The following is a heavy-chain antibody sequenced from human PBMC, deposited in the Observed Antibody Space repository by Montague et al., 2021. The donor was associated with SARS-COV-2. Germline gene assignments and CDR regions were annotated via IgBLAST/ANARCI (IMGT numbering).Heavy chain of an antibody. CDR1: GGSISRRTSY. CDR3: MTHNDILPGYTWFDP. CDR2: LYYNGNI. Sequence: SETLSLTCTVSGGSISRRTSYCGWIRQPPVKGLECIVNLYYNGNIYYEPSLKIRVTISSDTSKNHFSLRLHSVTPANTAMCYCMTHNDILPGYTWFDPWGQGTLVTVAS. J-gene: IGHJ5*02. D-gene: IGHD3-9*01. V-gene: IGHV4-39*01.